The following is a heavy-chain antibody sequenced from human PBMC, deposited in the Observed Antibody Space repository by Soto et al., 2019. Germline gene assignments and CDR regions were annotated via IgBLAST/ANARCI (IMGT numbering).Heavy chain of an antibody. CDR1: GFTFSDFW. CDR2: VNFDGNAK. V-gene: IGHV3-7*05. Sequence: GGSLRLSCAASGFTFSDFWMSWVRQAPGKGLEWVANVNFDGNAKDYVSSVKGRFTISRDNARNSLHLQMDSLRAEDTAVYYCARGGSYFLSWGQGTLVTVSS. J-gene: IGHJ4*02. D-gene: IGHD1-26*01. CDR3: ARGGSYFLS.